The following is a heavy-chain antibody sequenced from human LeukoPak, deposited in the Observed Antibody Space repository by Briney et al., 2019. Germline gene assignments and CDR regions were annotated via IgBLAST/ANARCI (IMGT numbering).Heavy chain of an antibody. Sequence: GGSLRLSCAASGFPFSTYAMSWVRQAPGKGLEWVSVISGSGGDTYYADSVKGRFTISGDNSKNTVYLQMNSLRAEDTAVYHCAKDRTTGYYYFDYWGQGTQVTVSS. J-gene: IGHJ4*02. CDR1: GFPFSTYA. V-gene: IGHV3-23*01. CDR2: ISGSGGDT. D-gene: IGHD3-9*01. CDR3: AKDRTTGYYYFDY.